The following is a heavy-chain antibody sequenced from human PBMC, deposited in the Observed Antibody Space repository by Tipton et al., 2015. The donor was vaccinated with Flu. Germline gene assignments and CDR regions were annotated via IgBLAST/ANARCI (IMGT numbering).Heavy chain of an antibody. CDR3: ARDPSLGMPDYFDS. J-gene: IGHJ4*02. V-gene: IGHV4-38-2*02. D-gene: IGHD2-2*01. CDR2: VSHSGNT. Sequence: LRLSCVVSGYSISTGYYWGWIRQPPGKGLEWIGSVSHSGNTYYEPSLKSRVTISVDASMSQFSLQLTSVTAADTAVYYCARDPSLGMPDYFDSWGQGILVTASS. CDR1: GYSISTGYY.